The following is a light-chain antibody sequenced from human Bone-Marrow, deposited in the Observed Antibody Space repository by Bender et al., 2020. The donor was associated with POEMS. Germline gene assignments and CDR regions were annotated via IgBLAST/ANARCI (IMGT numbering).Light chain of an antibody. CDR2: SNN. V-gene: IGLV1-44*01. J-gene: IGLJ3*02. CDR1: SSNFGNNA. Sequence: QSVLTQPPSASGTPRQSVTISCSGTSSNFGNNAANWYQHVPGTASKLLIYSNNQRPSGVPDRFSASTSGTSASLAISGLHSDDEADYYCSSWDDSLNGWVFGGGTKLTVL. CDR3: SSWDDSLNGWV.